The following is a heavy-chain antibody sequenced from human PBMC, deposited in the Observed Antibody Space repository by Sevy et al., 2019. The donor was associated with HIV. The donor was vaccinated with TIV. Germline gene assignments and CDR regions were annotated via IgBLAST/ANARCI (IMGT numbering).Heavy chain of an antibody. CDR3: ARDCGSTSCSHGFDI. V-gene: IGHV4-34*01. CDR1: GGSFSGYY. CDR2: INHSGST. D-gene: IGHD2-2*01. J-gene: IGHJ3*02. Sequence: SETLSLTCAVYGGSFSGYYWSWIRQPPGKGLEWIGEINHSGSTNYNPSLKSRVTISVDTSKNQFSLQLSSVTAADTAVYYCARDCGSTSCSHGFDIWGQGTMVTVSS.